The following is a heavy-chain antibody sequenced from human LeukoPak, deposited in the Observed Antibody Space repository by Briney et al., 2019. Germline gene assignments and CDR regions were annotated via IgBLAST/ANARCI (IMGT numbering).Heavy chain of an antibody. CDR1: GFTFSSYA. CDR3: ARSDYDLLDAFDI. CDR2: ISYDGSNK. Sequence: PGGSLRLSCAASGFTFSSYAMHWVRQAPGKGLEGVAVISYDGSNKYYADSVKGRFTISRDNSKNTLYLQMNSLRAEDTAVYSCARSDYDLLDAFDIWGQGTIVTVSS. D-gene: IGHD4-17*01. J-gene: IGHJ3*02. V-gene: IGHV3-30*04.